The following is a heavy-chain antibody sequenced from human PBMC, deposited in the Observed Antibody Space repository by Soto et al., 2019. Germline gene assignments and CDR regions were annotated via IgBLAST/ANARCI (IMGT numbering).Heavy chain of an antibody. CDR1: GFTFSSYA. Sequence: QVQLVESGGGVVQPGRSLRLSCAASGFTFSSYAMHWVRQAPGKGLEWVAVISYDGSNKYYADSVKGRFTISRDNSKNTLYLQMNSLRAEDTAVDYCARGYDSSGYSQHWGQGTLVTVSS. V-gene: IGHV3-30-3*01. CDR3: ARGYDSSGYSQH. D-gene: IGHD3-22*01. J-gene: IGHJ4*02. CDR2: ISYDGSNK.